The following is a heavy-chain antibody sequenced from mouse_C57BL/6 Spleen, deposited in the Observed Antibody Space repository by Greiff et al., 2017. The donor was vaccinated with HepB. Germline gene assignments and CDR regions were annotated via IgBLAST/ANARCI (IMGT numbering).Heavy chain of an antibody. V-gene: IGHV1-50*01. D-gene: IGHD1-1*01. CDR1: GYTFTSYW. CDR2: IDPSDSYT. J-gene: IGHJ3*01. CDR3: ARGRGSPWFAY. Sequence: QVQLQQSGAELVKPGASVKLSCKASGYTFTSYWMQWVKQRPGQGLEWIGEIDPSDSYTNYNQKFKGKATLTVDTSSSTAYMQLSSLTSEDSAVYYCARGRGSPWFAYWGQGTLVTVSA.